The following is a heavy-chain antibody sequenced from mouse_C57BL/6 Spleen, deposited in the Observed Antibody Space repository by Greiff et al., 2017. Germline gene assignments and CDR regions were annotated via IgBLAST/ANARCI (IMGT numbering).Heavy chain of an antibody. Sequence: EVKLVESGGGLVQPKGSLKLSCAASGFSFNTYAMNWVRQAPGKGLEWVARIRSKSNNYATYYADSVKDRFTISRDDSESMLYLQMNNLKTEDTAMYYCVTAYDYYYAMDYWGQGTSVTVSS. CDR1: GFSFNTYA. D-gene: IGHD2-4*01. CDR3: VTAYDYYYAMDY. J-gene: IGHJ4*01. V-gene: IGHV10-1*01. CDR2: IRSKSNNYAT.